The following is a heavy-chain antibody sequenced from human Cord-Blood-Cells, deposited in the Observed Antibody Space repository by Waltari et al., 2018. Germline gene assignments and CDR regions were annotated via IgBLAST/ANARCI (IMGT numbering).Heavy chain of an antibody. D-gene: IGHD3-3*01. CDR1: GYTFTSYD. CDR2: MNPNSGNT. J-gene: IGHJ6*03. CDR3: ARGVPPYYDFWSGYSGYYYYMDV. Sequence: QVQLVQSGAEVKKPGASVKVSCKASGYTFTSYDINWVRQATGQGLEWMGRMNPNSGNTGYAQKFQGRVTITRNTSISTAYMELSSLRSEDTAVYYCARGVPPYYDFWSGYSGYYYYMDVWGKGTTVTVSS. V-gene: IGHV1-8*03.